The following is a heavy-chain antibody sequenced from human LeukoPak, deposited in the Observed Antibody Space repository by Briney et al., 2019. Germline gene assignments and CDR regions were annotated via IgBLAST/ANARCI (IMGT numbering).Heavy chain of an antibody. V-gene: IGHV1-18*01. CDR2: ISAYNGNT. D-gene: IGHD5-24*01. CDR1: GYTFTSYG. CDR3: ARVYPKRWPYMDV. J-gene: IGHJ6*03. Sequence: ASVKVSCKASGYTFTSYGISWVRQAPGQGLEWMGWISAYNGNTNYAQKLQGRVTMTTDTSTSTAYIELRSLRSDDTAVYYCARVYPKRWPYMDVWGKGTTVTVSS.